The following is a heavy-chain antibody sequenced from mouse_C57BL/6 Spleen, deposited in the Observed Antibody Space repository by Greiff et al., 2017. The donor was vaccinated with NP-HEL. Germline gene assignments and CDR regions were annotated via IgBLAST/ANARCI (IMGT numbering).Heavy chain of an antibody. Sequence: QVQLQQPGAELVRPGSSVKLSCKASCFTFIGYSMHWVKQRPIQGLEWIGNFDPSDSDTHYNQKFKDKATLTVDKSSSTAYMQLSSLTSEDSAVYYCARSAISNYLGFAYWGQGTLVTVSA. V-gene: IGHV1-52*01. D-gene: IGHD2-5*01. J-gene: IGHJ3*01. CDR3: ARSAISNYLGFAY. CDR1: CFTFIGYS. CDR2: FDPSDSDT.